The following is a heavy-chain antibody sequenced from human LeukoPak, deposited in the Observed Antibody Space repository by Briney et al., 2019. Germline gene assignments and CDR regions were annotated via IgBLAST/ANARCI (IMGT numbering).Heavy chain of an antibody. V-gene: IGHV4-4*02. D-gene: IGHD2-15*01. CDR2: IYHSGST. Sequence: SETLSLTCAVSGGSISSSNWWSWVRQPPGKGLEWIGEIYHSGSTNYNPSLKSRVTISVDKSKNQFSLKLSSVAAADTAVYYCARDAPLRSGGSCYCPLDYWGQGTLVTVSS. CDR3: ARDAPLRSGGSCYCPLDY. CDR1: GGSISSSNW. J-gene: IGHJ4*02.